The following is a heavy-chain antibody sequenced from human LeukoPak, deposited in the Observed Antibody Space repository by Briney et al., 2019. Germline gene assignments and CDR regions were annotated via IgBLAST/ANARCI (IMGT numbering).Heavy chain of an antibody. CDR1: GFTFKSYS. J-gene: IGHJ4*02. CDR3: ARHSGVAVAGAFDY. D-gene: IGHD6-19*01. Sequence: GGSLRLSCAASGFTFKSYSIYWVRQAPGKGLEWVSGISGSGDTTYYADSVKGRFTISRDNSKNTLHLQMNSLRAEDTAVYFCARHSGVAVAGAFDYWGQGTLVTVSS. CDR2: ISGSGDTT. V-gene: IGHV3-23*01.